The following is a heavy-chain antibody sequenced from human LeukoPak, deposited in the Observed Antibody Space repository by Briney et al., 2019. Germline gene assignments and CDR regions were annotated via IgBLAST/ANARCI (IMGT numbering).Heavy chain of an antibody. CDR1: GYTFTSYD. J-gene: IGHJ4*02. CDR3: ARATKISIIAARCGLGY. D-gene: IGHD6-6*01. V-gene: IGHV1-8*01. CDR2: MNPNSGNT. Sequence: GASVKVSCKASGYTFTSYDINWVRQATGQGLEWMGWMNPNSGNTGYAQKFQGRVTMTRNTSISTAYMELSSLRSEDTAVYYCARATKISIIAARCGLGYWGQGTLVTVSS.